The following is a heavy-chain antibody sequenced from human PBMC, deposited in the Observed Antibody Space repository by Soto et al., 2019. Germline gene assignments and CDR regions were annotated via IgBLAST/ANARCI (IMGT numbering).Heavy chain of an antibody. J-gene: IGHJ5*02. CDR1: GFTFSSYA. CDR3: ARFSRCAGDCPQHP. CDR2: ISAIGDRV. D-gene: IGHD2-21*02. Sequence: GKSLSLSCAASGFTFSSYAMSVVRQAPGKRLEWVSSISAIGDRVYHADSVKGRFTVSRDNSKNTLYLQMNSLRAEETAVYYCARFSRCAGDCPQHPCGRGTLVTVSS. V-gene: IGHV3-23*01.